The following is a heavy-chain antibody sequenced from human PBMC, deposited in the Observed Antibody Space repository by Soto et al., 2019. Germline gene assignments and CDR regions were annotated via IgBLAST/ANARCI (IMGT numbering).Heavy chain of an antibody. CDR2: IIPIFGTA. CDR1: GGTFSSYA. J-gene: IGHJ5*02. CDR3: AREFLASQPGRANWFDP. V-gene: IGHV1-69*01. Sequence: QVQLVQSGAEVKKPGSSVKVSCKASGGTFSSYAISWVRQAPGQGLEWMGGIIPIFGTANYAQKFQGRVTITADESTSTAYMELSSLRSEDTAVYYCAREFLASQPGRANWFDPWGQGTLVTVSS. D-gene: IGHD6-13*01.